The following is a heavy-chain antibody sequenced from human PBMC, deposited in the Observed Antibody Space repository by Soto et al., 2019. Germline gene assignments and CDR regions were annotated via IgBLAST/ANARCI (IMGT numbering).Heavy chain of an antibody. Sequence: EVQLVESGGGLVQPGGSLRLSCAASGFTFSHYWMHWVRQTPGKGLVWISRINSDGSTTSSADSVRGRFSMSRDNAKNSLYLQMNSLRADDTAVYFCARDIGGVTASAAFDVWGHGTMVTVSS. CDR1: GFTFSHYW. V-gene: IGHV3-74*01. D-gene: IGHD2-21*02. J-gene: IGHJ3*01. CDR3: ARDIGGVTASAAFDV. CDR2: INSDGSTT.